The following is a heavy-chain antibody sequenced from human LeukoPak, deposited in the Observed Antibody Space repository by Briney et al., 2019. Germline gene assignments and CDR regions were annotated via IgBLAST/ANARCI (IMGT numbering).Heavy chain of an antibody. V-gene: IGHV1-2*02. J-gene: IGHJ4*02. CDR3: ARGNYDILTGYYIFDY. CDR2: INPNSGGT. Sequence: ASVKVSCKASGYTFTGYYMHWVRQAPGQGLEWMGWINPNSGGTNYAQKFQGRVTMTRDTSISTAYMELCRLRSDDTAVYYCARGNYDILTGYYIFDYWGQGTLVTVSS. CDR1: GYTFTGYY. D-gene: IGHD3-9*01.